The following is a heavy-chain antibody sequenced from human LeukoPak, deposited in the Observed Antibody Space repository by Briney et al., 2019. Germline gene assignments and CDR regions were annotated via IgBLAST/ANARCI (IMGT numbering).Heavy chain of an antibody. Sequence: PGGSLRLSCAASGFSFSSYAMSWVRQAPGKGLDWVSAISGSGGTTYYADSVKGRFTISRDNSKNTLYLHMNSLRAEDTALYYCARADNGFEYWGQGTLVTVSS. CDR1: GFSFSSYA. D-gene: IGHD2-8*01. CDR3: ARADNGFEY. CDR2: ISGSGGTT. J-gene: IGHJ4*02. V-gene: IGHV3-23*01.